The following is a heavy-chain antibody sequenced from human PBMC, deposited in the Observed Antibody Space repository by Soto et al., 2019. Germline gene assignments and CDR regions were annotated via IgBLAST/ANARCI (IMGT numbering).Heavy chain of an antibody. D-gene: IGHD1-1*01. V-gene: IGHV3-23*01. CDR1: GFTFSSYA. CDR2: ISGSGGST. Sequence: GGSLRLSCAASGFTFSSYAMSWVRQAPGKGLEWVSAISGSGGSTYYADAVKGRFTISRDNSKNTLYLQMNSLRAEDTAVYYCAKDRNNWNDEAGYFDYWGQGTLVTVSS. CDR3: AKDRNNWNDEAGYFDY. J-gene: IGHJ4*02.